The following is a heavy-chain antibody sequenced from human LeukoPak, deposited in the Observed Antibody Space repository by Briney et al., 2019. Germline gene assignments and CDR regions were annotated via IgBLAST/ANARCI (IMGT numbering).Heavy chain of an antibody. V-gene: IGHV3-9*01. Sequence: GGSLRLSCAASGFTFDDYAMHWVRQAPGKGLEWVSGISWNSGSIGYADSVKGRFTISRDNAKNSLYLQMNSLRAEDTALYYCAKDFGYDILTGFFDYWGQGTLVTVSS. J-gene: IGHJ4*02. CDR3: AKDFGYDILTGFFDY. D-gene: IGHD3-9*01. CDR2: ISWNSGSI. CDR1: GFTFDDYA.